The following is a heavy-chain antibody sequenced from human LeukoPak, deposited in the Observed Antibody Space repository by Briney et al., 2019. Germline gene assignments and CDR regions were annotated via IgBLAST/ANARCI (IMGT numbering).Heavy chain of an antibody. CDR2: LSYTGKT. J-gene: IGHJ4*02. CDR3: SEGYFEPFDH. D-gene: IGHD2/OR15-2a*01. V-gene: IGHV4-59*02. CDR1: GVSVSTSH. Sequence: PSETLSLTCNVSGVSVSTSHWNWIRQRPGKGLEWIGCLSYTGKTDYNPSLKSRVSISLGSSNNHFSLKLTSATAADTAVYYYSEGYFEPFDHWGQGILVTVSS.